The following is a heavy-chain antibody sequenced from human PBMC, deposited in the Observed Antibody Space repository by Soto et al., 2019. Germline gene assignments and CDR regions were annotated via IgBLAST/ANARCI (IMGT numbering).Heavy chain of an antibody. D-gene: IGHD2-15*01. V-gene: IGHV3-23*01. CDR2: ISGSGGST. CDR3: AKDDCSGGSCYHYYMDV. CDR1: GFMFSSYV. Sequence: PGGSLRLSCAASGFMFSSYVMSWVRQAPGKGLEWVSAISGSGGSTYYADSAKGRFTISRDNSKNTLYLQMNSLRAEDTAVYYCAKDDCSGGSCYHYYMDVWGKGTTVTVSS. J-gene: IGHJ6*03.